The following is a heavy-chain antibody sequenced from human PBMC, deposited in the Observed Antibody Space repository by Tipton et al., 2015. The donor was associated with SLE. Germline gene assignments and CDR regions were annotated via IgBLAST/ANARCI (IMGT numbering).Heavy chain of an antibody. CDR2: IYYSGTT. D-gene: IGHD3-22*01. Sequence: TLSLTCVVYGGSISTYYWSWIRQPPGKGLEWIGDIYYSGTTFYNPSLKSRVTISLDTSKNQFSLKLSSVTAADTAVYYCARDEYRYDGTGYHLLSHFNYWGQRTLFTVSS. V-gene: IGHV4-59*12. CDR1: GGSISTYY. J-gene: IGHJ4*02. CDR3: ARDEYRYDGTGYHLLSHFNY.